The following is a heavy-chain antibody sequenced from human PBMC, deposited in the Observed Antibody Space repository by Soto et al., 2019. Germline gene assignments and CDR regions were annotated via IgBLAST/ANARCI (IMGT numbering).Heavy chain of an antibody. D-gene: IGHD6-13*01. J-gene: IGHJ5*02. CDR3: ATGEAAGSISRWFDP. Sequence: ASVKVSCKVSGYTLTELSMHWVRQAPGKGLEWMGGFDPEDGETIYAQKYQGRVTMTEDTSTDTAYMELSSLRSDDTAVYYCATGEAAGSISRWFDPWGQGTLVTVSS. CDR2: FDPEDGET. CDR1: GYTLTELS. V-gene: IGHV1-24*01.